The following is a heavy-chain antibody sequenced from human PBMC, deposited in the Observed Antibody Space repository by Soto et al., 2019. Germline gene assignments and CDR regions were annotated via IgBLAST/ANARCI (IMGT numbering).Heavy chain of an antibody. D-gene: IGHD3-10*01. Sequence: PSETLSLTCAVYGGSFSGYYWSWIRQPPGKGLEWIGEINHSGSTNYNPSLKSRVTISVDTSKNQFSLKLSSVTAADTAVYYCTRGMVRGVIPHYYYYGMDVWGQGTTVTVSS. CDR1: GGSFSGYY. V-gene: IGHV4-34*01. CDR3: TRGMVRGVIPHYYYYGMDV. J-gene: IGHJ6*02. CDR2: INHSGST.